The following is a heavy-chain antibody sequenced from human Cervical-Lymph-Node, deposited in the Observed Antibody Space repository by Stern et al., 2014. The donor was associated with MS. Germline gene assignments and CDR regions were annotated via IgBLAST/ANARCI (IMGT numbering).Heavy chain of an antibody. CDR2: ITPIFGSA. CDR1: GDTFTDYA. J-gene: IGHJ6*01. CDR3: AREVGSLAMDV. V-gene: IGHV1-69*06. D-gene: IGHD1-1*01. Sequence: VQLGQSGAEVKKPGSSVKVSCKAFGDTFTDYAISWVRQAPGQGPEWMGGITPIFGSADYAQKFQGRLTITADKSTSTAYMDLSSLTSEDTAVYYCAREVGSLAMDVWGQGTTVIVSS.